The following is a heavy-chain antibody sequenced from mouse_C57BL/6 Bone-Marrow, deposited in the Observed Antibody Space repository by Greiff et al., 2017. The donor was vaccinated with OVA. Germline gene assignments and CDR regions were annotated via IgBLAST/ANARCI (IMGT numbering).Heavy chain of an antibody. V-gene: IGHV14-4*01. Sequence: EVQLKESGAELVRPGASVKLSCTASGFNIKDDYMHWVKQRPEQGLEWIGWIDPENGDTEYASKFQGKATITADTSSNTAYLQLSSLTSEDTAVYYCTTPSTVVARGDYWGQGTTLTVSS. CDR3: TTPSTVVARGDY. J-gene: IGHJ2*01. D-gene: IGHD1-1*01. CDR2: IDPENGDT. CDR1: GFNIKDDY.